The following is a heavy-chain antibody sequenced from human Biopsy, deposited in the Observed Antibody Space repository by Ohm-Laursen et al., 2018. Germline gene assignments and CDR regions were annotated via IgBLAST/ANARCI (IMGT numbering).Heavy chain of an antibody. CDR2: ISASGNHI. V-gene: IGHV3-21*01. J-gene: IGHJ3*01. Sequence: SLRLSCAASGFTFSGFSMNWVRQASGKGLEWVSSISASGNHIYYTDSVKGRFTVSRDNGKNSVYLHMNSLRAEDTAVYYCARLNSGTYDASDLWGQGTMVIVSS. D-gene: IGHD1-26*01. CDR3: ARLNSGTYDASDL. CDR1: GFTFSGFS.